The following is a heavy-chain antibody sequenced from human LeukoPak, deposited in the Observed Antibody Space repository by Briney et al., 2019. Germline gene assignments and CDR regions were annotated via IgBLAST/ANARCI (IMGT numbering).Heavy chain of an antibody. V-gene: IGHV4-34*01. J-gene: IGHJ5*02. CDR2: INHSGST. CDR3: ARERWLQFGWFDP. Sequence: SETLSLTCAVYGGSFSAYYWSWIRQPPGKGLEWIGEINHSGSTNYNPSLKSRVTISVDTSKNQFSLKLSSVTAADTAVYYCARERWLQFGWFDPWGQGTLVTVSS. CDR1: GGSFSAYY. D-gene: IGHD5-24*01.